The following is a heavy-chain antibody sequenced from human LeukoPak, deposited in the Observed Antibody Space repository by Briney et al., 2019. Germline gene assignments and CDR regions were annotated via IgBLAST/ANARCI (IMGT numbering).Heavy chain of an antibody. CDR2: ISASGGST. D-gene: IGHD2/OR15-2a*01. CDR3: AKYVSAKGPPYGLDV. CDR1: EFTFSSYA. V-gene: IGHV3-23*01. J-gene: IGHJ6*02. Sequence: QSGGSLRLSCAASEFTFSSYAVQWVRHAPGEGLEWVSGISASGGSTYYADSGKGRFTISRDNSKNTLYLQMNSLRAEDTAIYYCAKYVSAKGPPYGLDVWGQGTTVTVSS.